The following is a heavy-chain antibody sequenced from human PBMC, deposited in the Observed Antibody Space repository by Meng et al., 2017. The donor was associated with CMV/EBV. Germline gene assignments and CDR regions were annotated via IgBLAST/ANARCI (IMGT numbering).Heavy chain of an antibody. V-gene: IGHV3-33*06. J-gene: IGHJ4*02. D-gene: IGHD3-10*01. CDR2: IWYDGSNK. Sequence: LSCAASGFTFSSYGMPWVRQAPGKGLEWVAVIWYDGSNKYYADSVKGRFTISRDNSKNTLYLQMNSLRAEDTAVYYCAKDLGGRYFDYWGQGTLVTVSS. CDR3: AKDLGGRYFDY. CDR1: GFTFSSYG.